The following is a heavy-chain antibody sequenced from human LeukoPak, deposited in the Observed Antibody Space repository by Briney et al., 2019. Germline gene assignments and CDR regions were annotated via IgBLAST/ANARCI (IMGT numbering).Heavy chain of an antibody. D-gene: IGHD6-19*01. J-gene: IGHJ5*02. CDR3: TRGGQWLELDL. Sequence: ASVKVSCKASGYTFTGYYMHWVRQAPGQGLEWMGWIDPHNGDTNYAQEFPGRVTMTSDTSLGTAYMEMTTLSSDDTAVYYCTRGGQWLELDLWGQGTLVTVSS. CDR1: GYTFTGYY. CDR2: IDPHNGDT. V-gene: IGHV1-2*02.